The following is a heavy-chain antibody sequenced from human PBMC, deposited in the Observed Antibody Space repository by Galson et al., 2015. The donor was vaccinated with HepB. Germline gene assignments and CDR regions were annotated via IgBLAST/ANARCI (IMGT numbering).Heavy chain of an antibody. CDR2: ISWTIGRV. J-gene: IGHJ6*02. CDR3: AKDIIPRIAVAGSRGGYYYYYGMDV. V-gene: IGHV3-9*01. CDR1: GFTFDDYA. Sequence: ALRLSCGAAGFTFDDYAMHWVRQAAGMGREWDSGISWTIGRVGDADSVKGRFTISRDNAKNSLYLQMNSLRAEDTALYYCAKDIIPRIAVAGSRGGYYYYYGMDVWGQGTTVTVSS. D-gene: IGHD6-19*01.